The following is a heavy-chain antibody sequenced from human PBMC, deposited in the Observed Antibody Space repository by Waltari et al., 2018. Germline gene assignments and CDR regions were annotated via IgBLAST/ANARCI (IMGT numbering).Heavy chain of an antibody. CDR1: GFTFSTYV. CDR2: ISDAGGII. D-gene: IGHD7-27*01. Sequence: EVQLLESGGGLVQPGGFLRVSCAASGFTFSTYVMNWVRQAPGKVLEWVSSISDAGGIINYADSVKGRFIISRDNSKNTLYLQMNSLRADDTAVYYCARGSGVDSWGQGTLVTISS. CDR3: ARGSGVDS. V-gene: IGHV3-23*01. J-gene: IGHJ4*02.